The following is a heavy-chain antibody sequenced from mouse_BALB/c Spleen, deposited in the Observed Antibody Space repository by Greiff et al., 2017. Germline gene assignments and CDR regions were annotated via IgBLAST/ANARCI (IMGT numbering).Heavy chain of an antibody. J-gene: IGHJ1*01. V-gene: IGHV5-9-3*01. CDR1: GFTFSSYA. CDR2: ISSGGSYT. D-gene: IGHD4-1*01. CDR3: ARRGGTGYWYFEV. Sequence: DVKVEESGGGLVTPGGSLKLSCAASGFTFSSYAMSWVRQTPEKRLEWVATISSGGSYTYYPDSVKGRFTISRDNAKNTLYLQMSSLRSEDTAMYYCARRGGTGYWYFEVWGAGTTVTVSS.